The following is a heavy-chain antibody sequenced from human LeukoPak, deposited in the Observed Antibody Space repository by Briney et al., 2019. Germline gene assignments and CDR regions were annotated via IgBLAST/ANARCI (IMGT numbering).Heavy chain of an antibody. Sequence: GGSLRLSCAASGFTFSSYAMSWVRQAPGKGLEWVSAIRGSGGSTYYADSVKGRFTISRDNSKNTLYLQMSSLRVEDTAVYYCANEDSSGYYYWGQGTLVTVSS. D-gene: IGHD3-22*01. CDR1: GFTFSSYA. CDR2: IRGSGGST. CDR3: ANEDSSGYYY. J-gene: IGHJ4*02. V-gene: IGHV3-23*01.